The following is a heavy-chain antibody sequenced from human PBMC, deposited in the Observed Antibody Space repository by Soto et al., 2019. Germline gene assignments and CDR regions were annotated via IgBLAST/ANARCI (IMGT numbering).Heavy chain of an antibody. Sequence: EVQLVEPGGGLVKPGGSLRLSCAASGFTFSSYSMNWVRQAPGKGLEWVSSISSSSSYIYYADSVKGRFTISRDNAKNTLSPQMYSLRAGDTAVYYSAIEIPSNIVVETATFNWFEPWGRRTLVTVSS. J-gene: IGHJ5*02. D-gene: IGHD2-21*02. CDR1: GFTFSSYS. V-gene: IGHV3-21*06. CDR2: ISSSSSYI. CDR3: AIEIPSNIVVETATFNWFEP.